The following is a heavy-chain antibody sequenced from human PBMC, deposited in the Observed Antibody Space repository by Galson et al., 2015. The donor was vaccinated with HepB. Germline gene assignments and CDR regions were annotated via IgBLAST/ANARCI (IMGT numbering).Heavy chain of an antibody. D-gene: IGHD3-10*01. V-gene: IGHV3-53*01. CDR1: GITLSSNH. CDR3: ARARGDLDY. Sequence: SLRLSCAASGITLSSNHITWVRQAPGKGLEWVSVIYSGGSTYYADSVKGRFSISRDNSKNIVYLQMNSLRVEDTAMYYCARARGDLDYWGQGTLVTVAS. CDR2: IYSGGST. J-gene: IGHJ4*02.